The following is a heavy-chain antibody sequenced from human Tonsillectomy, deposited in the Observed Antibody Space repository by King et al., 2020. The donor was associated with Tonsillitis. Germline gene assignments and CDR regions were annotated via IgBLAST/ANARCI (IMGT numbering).Heavy chain of an antibody. CDR2: ISPDGTEI. CDR3: AKEGF. V-gene: IGHV3-7*03. J-gene: IGHJ4*02. Sequence: VQLVESGGGLVQPGGSLRLSCAAAGFTFSRDWMSWVRQAPGKGPEWVASISPDGTEIYYVDSVKGRFTISRGNSKNSLFLQMNSLTADDTAVYYCAKEGFWGQGTLVTVPS. CDR1: GFTFSRDW.